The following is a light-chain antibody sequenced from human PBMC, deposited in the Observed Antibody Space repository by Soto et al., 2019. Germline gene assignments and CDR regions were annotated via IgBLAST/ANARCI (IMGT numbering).Light chain of an antibody. CDR3: QQYDTLPPT. J-gene: IGKJ4*01. V-gene: IGKV1-33*01. Sequence: DIQMTQSPSSLSASVGDRVTITCQASHDISNYLNWYQQKPGKAPKLLIYDASNLETGVPSRFSGSGSGTDFTFTISSLQPEDIATYYCQQYDTLPPTFGGGTKVEIK. CDR1: HDISNY. CDR2: DAS.